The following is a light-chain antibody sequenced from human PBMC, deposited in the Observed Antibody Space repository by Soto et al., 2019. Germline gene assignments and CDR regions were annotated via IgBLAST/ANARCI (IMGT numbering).Light chain of an antibody. CDR1: QTISNY. CDR3: QQSYSFPYT. Sequence: DIQMTQSPSSLSASVGDRVTITCRPSQTISNYLNWYQQKPGKAPKFLIYAASTFQNGVPSRFSGRTSGSDFTLTINGLQPEDFATYYCQQSYSFPYTFGQGTNLEI. V-gene: IGKV1-39*01. CDR2: AAS. J-gene: IGKJ2*01.